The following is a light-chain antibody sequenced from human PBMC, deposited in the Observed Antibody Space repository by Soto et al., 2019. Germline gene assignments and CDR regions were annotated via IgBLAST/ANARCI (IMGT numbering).Light chain of an antibody. Sequence: EIVLTQPPATLSLSPGERATLSCRASQSVSSYLAWYQQKPGQAPRLLIYDASNRATGIPARFSGSGSGTDFTLTISSLEPEDFAVYYCQQRSNWLGTFGGGTKVDIK. J-gene: IGKJ4*01. CDR1: QSVSSY. CDR2: DAS. V-gene: IGKV3-11*01. CDR3: QQRSNWLGT.